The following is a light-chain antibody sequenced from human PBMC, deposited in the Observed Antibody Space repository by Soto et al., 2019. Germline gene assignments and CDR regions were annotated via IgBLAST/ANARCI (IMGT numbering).Light chain of an antibody. J-gene: IGKJ1*01. Sequence: EIVMTQSPATLSVSPGERATLSCRASQSVRGNLAWYQQKPGQPPKLLINWASTRESGVPDRFSGSGSGTDFTLTISSLEPEDVAVYYCQQYFRSLVEFGQGTKVDIK. CDR2: WAS. CDR3: QQYFRSLVE. CDR1: QSVRGN. V-gene: IGKV3-15*01.